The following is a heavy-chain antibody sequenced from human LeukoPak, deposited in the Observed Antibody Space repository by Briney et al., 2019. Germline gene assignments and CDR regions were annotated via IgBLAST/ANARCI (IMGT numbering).Heavy chain of an antibody. Sequence: PGGSLRLSCAASGFSFSNYWMGWVRQAPGKGLEWVSYISSSSSTIYYADSVKGRFAISRDNAKNSLYLQMNSLRAEDTAVYYCARGRYELQQLVRGNWFDPWGQGTLVTVSS. D-gene: IGHD6-13*01. CDR3: ARGRYELQQLVRGNWFDP. V-gene: IGHV3-48*01. CDR1: GFSFSNYW. J-gene: IGHJ5*02. CDR2: ISSSSSTI.